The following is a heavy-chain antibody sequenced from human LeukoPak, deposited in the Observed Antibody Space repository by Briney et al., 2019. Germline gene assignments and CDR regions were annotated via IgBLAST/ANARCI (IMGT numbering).Heavy chain of an antibody. D-gene: IGHD3-10*01. V-gene: IGHV1-24*01. Sequence: ASVKVSCKASGYTFTSYYMHWVRQAPGKGLEWMGGFDPEDGETIYAQKFQGRVTMTEDTSTDTAYMELSSLRSEDTAVYYCATDPIMNRGVNFDYWGQGTLVTVSS. J-gene: IGHJ4*02. CDR3: ATDPIMNRGVNFDY. CDR1: GYTFTSYY. CDR2: FDPEDGET.